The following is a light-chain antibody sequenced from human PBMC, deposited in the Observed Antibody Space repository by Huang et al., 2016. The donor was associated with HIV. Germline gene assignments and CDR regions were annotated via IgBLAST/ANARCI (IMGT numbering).Light chain of an antibody. V-gene: IGKV1-5*03. J-gene: IGKJ2*01. CDR3: QQYNTYLYT. CDR2: RAS. Sequence: DIQMTQSPSTLSASVGDRVTLTCRASQNINTWLAWYHQKPGKAPDLLIYRASSLQVGVPSRFTGSGSGTEFTLTITSLQPDDLGTYYCQQYNTYLYTFGQGTKLEI. CDR1: QNINTW.